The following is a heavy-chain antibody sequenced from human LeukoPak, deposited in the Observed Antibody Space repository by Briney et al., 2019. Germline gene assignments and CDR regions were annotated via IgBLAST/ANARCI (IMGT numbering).Heavy chain of an antibody. Sequence: SETLSLTCAVSGYSISSGYYWGWIRRPPGKGLEGIGKIYDSGSTYYNPSLKRGVTISEDTSKNQFSLKLSSVTAADTAVYYCARRGLQTPFDYWGQGTLVTVSS. CDR3: ARRGLQTPFDY. D-gene: IGHD4-11*01. CDR1: GYSISSGYY. CDR2: IYDSGST. J-gene: IGHJ4*02. V-gene: IGHV4-38-2*01.